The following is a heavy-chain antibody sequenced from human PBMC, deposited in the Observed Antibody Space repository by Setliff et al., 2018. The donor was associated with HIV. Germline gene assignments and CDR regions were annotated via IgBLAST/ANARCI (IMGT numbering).Heavy chain of an antibody. V-gene: IGHV4-61*09. D-gene: IGHD2-2*01. CDR1: GGSISSGSYY. J-gene: IGHJ6*03. CDR3: ARCPSPPYCTSTTCYVDYYYMDV. CDR2: IYTSETT. Sequence: SETLSLTCTVSGGSISSGSYYWSWIRQPAGKELEWIGHIYTSETTNYNPSLKSRVTISLDTSNNHFSLKLRSVTATDTAVYYCARCPSPPYCTSTTCYVDYYYMDVWGKGTTVTVSS.